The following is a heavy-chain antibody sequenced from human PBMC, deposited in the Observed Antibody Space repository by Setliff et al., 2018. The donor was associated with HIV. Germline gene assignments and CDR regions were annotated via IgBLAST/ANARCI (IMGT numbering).Heavy chain of an antibody. J-gene: IGHJ5*02. V-gene: IGHV1-24*01. CDR2: FDPEDGTA. CDR3: ARGTTPLGWFDP. CDR1: GYTLTELS. D-gene: IGHD2-2*01. Sequence: ASVKVSCKVSGYTLTELSMHWVRQAPGKGLEWMGGFDPEDGTANYAQKFQGRVTITTDESTTTAYMELRSLRSDDTAVYYCARGTTPLGWFDPWGQGTLVTVSS.